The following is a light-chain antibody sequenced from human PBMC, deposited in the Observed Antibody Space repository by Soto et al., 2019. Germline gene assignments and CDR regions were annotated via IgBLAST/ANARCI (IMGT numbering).Light chain of an antibody. Sequence: DIVMTQSPDSLAVSLGERATINCKSSQSILYSSNNNNYLAWYQQKPGQPPKLLIYWASTRESGVPQRFSGSGSGTDFTLTISSLQAEDVAVYYCQQYFGSPLTFGGGTKVEIK. V-gene: IGKV4-1*01. CDR1: QSILYSSNNNNY. J-gene: IGKJ4*01. CDR3: QQYFGSPLT. CDR2: WAS.